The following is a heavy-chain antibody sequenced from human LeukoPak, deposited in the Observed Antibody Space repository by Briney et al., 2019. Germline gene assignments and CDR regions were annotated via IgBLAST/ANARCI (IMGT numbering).Heavy chain of an antibody. D-gene: IGHD3-3*01. Sequence: SVKVSCKDSGGTFSRSTISWVPQAPGQGLERMGRIIPILGIANYAQKFQGRVTITSDKSTSTAYMELSSVRSEDTAVYYCETPPDFWSGYSKDYWGQGTLVTVSS. CDR1: GGTFSRST. CDR3: ETPPDFWSGYSKDY. V-gene: IGHV1-69*02. J-gene: IGHJ4*02. CDR2: IIPILGIA.